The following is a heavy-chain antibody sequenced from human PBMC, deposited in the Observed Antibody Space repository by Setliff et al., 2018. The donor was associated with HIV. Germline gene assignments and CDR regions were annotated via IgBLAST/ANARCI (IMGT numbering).Heavy chain of an antibody. J-gene: IGHJ6*02. CDR2: IYTSGST. V-gene: IGHV4-4*09. CDR3: VRHLHPRYGMDV. CDR1: GGSISSSY. Sequence: PSETLSLTCIVSGGSISSSYWSWIRQPPGKGLEWIGYIYTSGSTNYNPSLKSRVTISVDTSKNQFSLKLSSVSVADTAVYYGVRHLHPRYGMDVWGQGTTVTVSS.